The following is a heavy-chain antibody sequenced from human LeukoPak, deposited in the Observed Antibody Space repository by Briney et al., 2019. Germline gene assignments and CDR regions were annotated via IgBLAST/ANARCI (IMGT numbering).Heavy chain of an antibody. CDR1: GYTFTSYY. V-gene: IGHV1-2*02. D-gene: IGHD3-3*01. Sequence: GASVKVSCKASGYTFTSYYMHWMRQAPGQGLEWMGWINPNSGGTNYAQKFQGRVTMTRDTSISTAYMELSRLRSDDTAVYYCASAGITIFGVVSAPYYYYYMDVWGKGTTVTVSS. CDR2: INPNSGGT. CDR3: ASAGITIFGVVSAPYYYYYMDV. J-gene: IGHJ6*03.